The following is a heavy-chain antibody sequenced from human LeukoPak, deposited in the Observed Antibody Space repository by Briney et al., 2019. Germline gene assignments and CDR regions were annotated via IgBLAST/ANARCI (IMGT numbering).Heavy chain of an antibody. D-gene: IGHD1-26*01. CDR1: GYSFTNYW. J-gene: IGHJ3*02. CDR3: ATTLYSGIYGDAFDI. V-gene: IGHV5-51*01. CDR2: MYPGDSEI. Sequence: GESLQISCQGSGYSFTNYWIGWVRQLPGKGLEWMGIMYPGDSEIRYSPSFQSQVTISADKSISTAYLQWSSLKASDTAMYYCATTLYSGIYGDAFDIWGQGTMVTVSS.